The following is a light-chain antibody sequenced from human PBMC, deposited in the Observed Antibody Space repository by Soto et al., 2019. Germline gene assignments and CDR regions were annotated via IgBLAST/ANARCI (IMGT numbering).Light chain of an antibody. CDR3: LQDYSYPRT. CDR1: QAIRTE. CDR2: GTS. J-gene: IGKJ1*01. V-gene: IGKV1-6*01. Sequence: AIQMTQSPSSLSASLGDSVIITCRASQAIRTELGWYQQRPGKAPKLLIYGTSNLQSGVPSRFSGSGSGTDFTLTINGLQPEDFATYYCLQDYSYPRTFGQGTKVDVK.